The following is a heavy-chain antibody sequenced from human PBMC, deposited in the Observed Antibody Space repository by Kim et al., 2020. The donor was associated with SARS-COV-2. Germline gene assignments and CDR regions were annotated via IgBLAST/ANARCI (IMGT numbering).Heavy chain of an antibody. D-gene: IGHD2-21*02. CDR3: ARGFGGDGGY. V-gene: IGHV3-7*01. Sequence: EKYLGDSVRGRFSIARDNSENSLHLQMNSLRAEDTAVYYCARGFGGDGGYWGQGTLVTVSS. CDR2: EK. J-gene: IGHJ4*02.